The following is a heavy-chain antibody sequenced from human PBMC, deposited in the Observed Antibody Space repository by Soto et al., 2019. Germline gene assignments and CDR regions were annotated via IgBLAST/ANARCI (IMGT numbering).Heavy chain of an antibody. CDR3: AKAMVRGVIIDSYYYYGMDV. J-gene: IGHJ6*02. Sequence: QVQLVESGGGVVQPGRALRLSCAASGFTFSSYGMHWVRQAPGKGLEWVAVISYDGSNKYYADSVKGRFTISRDNSKNTLYLQMNSLRAEDTAVYYCAKAMVRGVIIDSYYYYGMDVWGQGTTVTVSS. D-gene: IGHD3-10*01. CDR2: ISYDGSNK. CDR1: GFTFSSYG. V-gene: IGHV3-30*18.